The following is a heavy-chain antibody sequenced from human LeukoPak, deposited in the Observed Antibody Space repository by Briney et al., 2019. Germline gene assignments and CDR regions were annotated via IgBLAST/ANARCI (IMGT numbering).Heavy chain of an antibody. CDR2: IYHSGST. Sequence: SGTLSLTCAVSGGSISSSNWWSWVRQPPGKGLEWIGEIYHSGSTNYNPSLKSRVTISVDKSKNQFSLKLSSVTAADMAVYYCARANYGSGIHAFDIWGQGTMVTVSS. V-gene: IGHV4-4*02. D-gene: IGHD3-10*01. CDR3: ARANYGSGIHAFDI. CDR1: GGSISSSNW. J-gene: IGHJ3*02.